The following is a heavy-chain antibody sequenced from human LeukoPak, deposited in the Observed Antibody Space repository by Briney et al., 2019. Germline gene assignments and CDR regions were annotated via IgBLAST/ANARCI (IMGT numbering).Heavy chain of an antibody. J-gene: IGHJ5*02. CDR2: MNPNSGNT. D-gene: IGHD2-2*01. V-gene: IGHV1-8*01. Sequence: ASVKVSCKASGYTFTSYDINWVRQATGQGLEWMGWMNPNSGNTGYAQKFQGRVTMTRNTSISTAYMELSSLRSEDTAVYYCARVRPFRYQRFDPWGQGTLVTVSS. CDR3: ARVRPFRYQRFDP. CDR1: GYTFTSYD.